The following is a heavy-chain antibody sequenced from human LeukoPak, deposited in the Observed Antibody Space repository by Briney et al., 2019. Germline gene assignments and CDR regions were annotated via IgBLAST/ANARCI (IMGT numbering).Heavy chain of an antibody. CDR2: INPNNGGT. J-gene: IGHJ5*02. V-gene: IGHV1-2*02. D-gene: IGHD3-10*01. CDR3: ARDSGDYYGSGSRFDP. CDR1: GYRFTCYY. Sequence: ASVKVSCKASGYRFTCYYIHWVRQAPGQGLEWMGWINPNNGGTNYAQKFQGRVTMARDTSITTTYMDLSSLRSDDTAVYYCARDSGDYYGSGSRFDPWGQGTLVTVSS.